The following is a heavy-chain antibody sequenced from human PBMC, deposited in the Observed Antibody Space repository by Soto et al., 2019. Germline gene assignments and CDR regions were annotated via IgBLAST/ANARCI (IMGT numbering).Heavy chain of an antibody. V-gene: IGHV3-23*01. CDR3: AKAPRGYSYGYGVY. D-gene: IGHD5-18*01. CDR1: GFTFSSYA. J-gene: IGHJ4*02. Sequence: GGSLRLSCAASGFTFSSYAMSWVRQAPGKGLEWVSAISGSGGSTYYAGSVKGRFTISRDNSKNTLYLQMNSLRAEDTAVYYCAKAPRGYSYGYGVYWGQGTLVTVSS. CDR2: ISGSGGST.